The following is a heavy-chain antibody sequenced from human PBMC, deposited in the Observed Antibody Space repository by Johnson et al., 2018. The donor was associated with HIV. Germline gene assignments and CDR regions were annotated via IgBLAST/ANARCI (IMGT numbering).Heavy chain of an antibody. V-gene: IGHV3-11*04. CDR2: ISGSNK. CDR1: NFTFKDYY. Sequence: QVQLVESGGGLVKPGGSLRLSCAASNFTFKDYYMNWIRQAPGKGLEWISYISGSNKYYADSVKGRFTISRDNSKNTLYLQMNSLRAEDTAVYYCARDLGPDGAFDIWGQGTMVTVSS. D-gene: IGHD5-24*01. CDR3: ARDLGPDGAFDI. J-gene: IGHJ3*02.